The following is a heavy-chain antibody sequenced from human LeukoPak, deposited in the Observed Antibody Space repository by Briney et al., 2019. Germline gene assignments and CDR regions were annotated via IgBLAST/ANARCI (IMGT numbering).Heavy chain of an antibody. V-gene: IGHV3-13*01. CDR2: IGITGDT. Sequence: PGGSLRLSCAASGFTFTDYDMHWVRQPTGKGLEWVSAIGITGDTYYPGSVKGRFTFSRENAKNSLYLQMNNLRAGDTAVYYCARAGGMDYFDYWGQGTLVTVSS. CDR1: GFTFTDYD. J-gene: IGHJ4*02. D-gene: IGHD3-16*01. CDR3: ARAGGMDYFDY.